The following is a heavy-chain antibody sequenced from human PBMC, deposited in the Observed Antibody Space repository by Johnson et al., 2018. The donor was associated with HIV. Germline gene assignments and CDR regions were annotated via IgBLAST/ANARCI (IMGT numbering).Heavy chain of an antibody. Sequence: VQLVESGGGVVRLGGSLRLSCAASGFTFDDYGMSWVRQAPGKGLEWVSGINWNGGSTGYADSVKGRFTISRDNAKNSLYLQMNSLRAEDTAVYYCARDHPQMATIVGAFDIWGQGTMVTVSS. CDR3: ARDHPQMATIVGAFDI. CDR1: GFTFDDYG. V-gene: IGHV3-20*04. D-gene: IGHD5-24*01. CDR2: INWNGGST. J-gene: IGHJ3*02.